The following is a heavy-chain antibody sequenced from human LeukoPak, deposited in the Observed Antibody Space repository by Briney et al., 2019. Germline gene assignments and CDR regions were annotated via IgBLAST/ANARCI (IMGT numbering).Heavy chain of an antibody. D-gene: IGHD2-2*01. CDR3: GRLAHNAWYAIDF. CDR1: GVTFSSHW. J-gene: IGHJ4*02. V-gene: IGHV3-7*01. Sequence: GGSLRLSCVVSGVTFSSHWMSWVRQAPGKGLEWVANIKQDGSERYYVDSVKGRFTISRDNPKNSLYLQINNLRAEDTAVYYCGRLAHNAWYAIDFWGQGTLVTVSS. CDR2: IKQDGSER.